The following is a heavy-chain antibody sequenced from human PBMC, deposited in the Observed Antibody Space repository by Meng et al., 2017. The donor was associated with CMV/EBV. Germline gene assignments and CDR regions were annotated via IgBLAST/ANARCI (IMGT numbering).Heavy chain of an antibody. J-gene: IGHJ6*02. D-gene: IGHD1-7*01. CDR2: ISSSGSTI. V-gene: IGHV3-48*03. Sequence: GGSLRLSCAASGFTFSSYEMNWVRQAPGKGLERVSYISSSGSTISYADSVKGRFTISRDNAKNSLYLQMNSLRAEDTAVYYCAKSYELRPSYGMDVWGQGTTVTVSS. CDR3: AKSYELRPSYGMDV. CDR1: GFTFSSYE.